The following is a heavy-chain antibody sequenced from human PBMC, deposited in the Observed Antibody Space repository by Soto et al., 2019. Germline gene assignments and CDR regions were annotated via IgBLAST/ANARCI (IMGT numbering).Heavy chain of an antibody. V-gene: IGHV3-23*01. CDR3: AKGRSYYDFWSGYPEGDYYYMDV. D-gene: IGHD3-3*01. J-gene: IGHJ6*03. Sequence: GGSLRLSCAASGFTFSSYAMSWVRQAPGKGLEWVSTISVSGGRTYYADSVKGRFTISRDNSKNTLYLQINSLRAEDTAVYYCAKGRSYYDFWSGYPEGDYYYMDVWGKGTTVTVSS. CDR2: ISVSGGRT. CDR1: GFTFSSYA.